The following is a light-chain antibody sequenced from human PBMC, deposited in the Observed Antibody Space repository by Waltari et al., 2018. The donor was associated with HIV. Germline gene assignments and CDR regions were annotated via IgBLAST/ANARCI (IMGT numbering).Light chain of an antibody. CDR3: QAWYHSDDPIF. CDR2: HDN. J-gene: IGLJ2*01. Sequence: SYVLTQPPSVSVAPGKTATITCGGTNIGTKSVQWYQQRPGQAPVLVVYHDNNRPSGVPGRFSGSNSGDTATLTISRVEAGDEADYYCQAWYHSDDPIFFGGGTQLTVL. V-gene: IGLV3-21*03. CDR1: NIGTKS.